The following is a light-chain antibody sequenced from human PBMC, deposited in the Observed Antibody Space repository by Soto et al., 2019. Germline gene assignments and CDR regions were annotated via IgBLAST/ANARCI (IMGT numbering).Light chain of an antibody. Sequence: QSALTQPASVSGSPGQSITISCTGTSRDVGGYNYVSWYQQHPGKAPKLMSYEVSNRPSGVSNRFSGSKSGNTASLTISGLQAEDEADYYCSSYTSSSTWVFGGGTKVTVL. CDR3: SSYTSSSTWV. CDR1: SRDVGGYNY. J-gene: IGLJ3*02. V-gene: IGLV2-14*01. CDR2: EVS.